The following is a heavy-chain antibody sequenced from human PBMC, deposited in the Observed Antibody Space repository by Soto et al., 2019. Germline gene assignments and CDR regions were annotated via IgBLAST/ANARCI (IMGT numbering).Heavy chain of an antibody. CDR2: ISGSGGST. V-gene: IGHV3-23*01. Sequence: GGSLRLSCAAPGFTFSSYAMSWVRQAPGKGLEWVSAISGSGGSTYYADSVKGRFTISRDNSKNTLYLQMNSLRAEDTAVYYCAKGGVRSYYYGMDVWGQGTTVTVSS. J-gene: IGHJ6*02. CDR3: AKGGVRSYYYGMDV. CDR1: GFTFSSYA. D-gene: IGHD2-15*01.